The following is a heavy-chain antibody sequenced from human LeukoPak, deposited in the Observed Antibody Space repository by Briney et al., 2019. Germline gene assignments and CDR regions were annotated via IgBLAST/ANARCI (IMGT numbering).Heavy chain of an antibody. J-gene: IGHJ4*02. Sequence: PGGSLRLSCAASGLTFTSYTINWVRQAPGKGLEWVSHITASGTAMFYADSVKGRFTISRDNAKNSLYLQMNSLRDEDTAVYYCASSGSYRFDYWGQGTLVTVSS. D-gene: IGHD1-26*01. V-gene: IGHV3-48*02. CDR1: GLTFTSYT. CDR2: ITASGTAM. CDR3: ASSGSYRFDY.